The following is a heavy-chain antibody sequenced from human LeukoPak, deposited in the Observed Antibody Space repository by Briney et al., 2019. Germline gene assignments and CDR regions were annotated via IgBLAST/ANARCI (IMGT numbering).Heavy chain of an antibody. CDR3: ARDPRWLTPDCTSTSCYENYFDP. D-gene: IGHD2-2*01. CDR1: GGTFSSYT. J-gene: IGHJ5*02. CDR2: IIPILGIA. Sequence: SVKVSCKASGGTFSSYTISWVRQAPGQGLEWMGRIIPILGIANYAQKFQGRVTITADKSTSTAYMELSSLRSEDTAVYYCARDPRWLTPDCTSTSCYENYFDPWGQGTLVTVSS. V-gene: IGHV1-69*04.